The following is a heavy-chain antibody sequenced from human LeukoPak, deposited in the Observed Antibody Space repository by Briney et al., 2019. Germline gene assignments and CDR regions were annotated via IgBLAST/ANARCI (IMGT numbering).Heavy chain of an antibody. CDR2: SSTYT. J-gene: IGHJ4*02. D-gene: IGHD1-1*01. CDR3: ATWRTAKTGFDY. Sequence: GGSLRLSCAASGFTLSTYTMNWVRQAPGKGLEWVSSSSTYTYSADSVKGRITFSTDNAKNSFYLQINSLTVEDTAVYYCATWRTAKTGFDYWGQGTLVTVSS. V-gene: IGHV3-21*01. CDR1: GFTLSTYT.